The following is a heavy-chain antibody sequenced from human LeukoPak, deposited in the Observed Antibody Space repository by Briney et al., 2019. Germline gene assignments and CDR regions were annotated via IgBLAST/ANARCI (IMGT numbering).Heavy chain of an antibody. D-gene: IGHD5-12*01. V-gene: IGHV3-23*01. Sequence: PGGSLRLSCAASGFTFSSYAMSWVRQAPGKGLEWVSAISGSGGSTYYADSVKGRFTISRDNSKNSLYLQMNSLRAEDTAVCYCARESSGYDPYFDYWGQGTLVTVSS. CDR3: ARESSGYDPYFDY. CDR1: GFTFSSYA. J-gene: IGHJ4*02. CDR2: ISGSGGST.